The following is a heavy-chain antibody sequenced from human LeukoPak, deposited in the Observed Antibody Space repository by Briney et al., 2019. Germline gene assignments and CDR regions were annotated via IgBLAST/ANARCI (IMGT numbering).Heavy chain of an antibody. CDR1: GFTFDDYG. V-gene: IGHV3-20*04. J-gene: IGHJ6*02. D-gene: IGHD3-10*01. CDR2: INWNGGST. Sequence: GGSLRLSCAASGFTFDDYGMSWVRHHPGKGLEWVSGINWNGGSTGYADSVKGRFTIFRDNAKNSLYLQMNSLRAEDTALYYCARDQLYYYGSGSYHPKNYGMDVWGQGTTVTVSS. CDR3: ARDQLYYYGSGSYHPKNYGMDV.